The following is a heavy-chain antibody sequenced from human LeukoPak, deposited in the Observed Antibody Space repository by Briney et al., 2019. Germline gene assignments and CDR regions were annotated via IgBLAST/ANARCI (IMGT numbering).Heavy chain of an antibody. Sequence: QPGGSLRLSCAASGFTFSSYWMHWVRQAPGKGLVWVSRINSDGSSTSYADSVKGRFTISRDNAKNTLYLQMNSLRAEDTAVYYCARDRVLAGSYNWFDPWGQGTLVTVSS. J-gene: IGHJ5*02. CDR3: ARDRVLAGSYNWFDP. CDR1: GFTFSSYW. CDR2: INSDGSST. D-gene: IGHD3-10*01. V-gene: IGHV3-74*01.